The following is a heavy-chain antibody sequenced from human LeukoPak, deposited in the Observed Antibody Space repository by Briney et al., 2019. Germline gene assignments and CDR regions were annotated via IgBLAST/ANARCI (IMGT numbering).Heavy chain of an antibody. Sequence: SQTLSLTCAISGDSVSSSSAAWNWIRQSPSRGLEWLGRTYYRSKWYNDYAVSVKSRITINPDTPKNQFSLKLSSVTAADTAVYYCARVRARSDHDYGDSLDYWGQGTLVTVSS. D-gene: IGHD4-17*01. V-gene: IGHV6-1*01. CDR3: ARVRARSDHDYGDSLDY. J-gene: IGHJ4*02. CDR1: GDSVSSSSAA. CDR2: TYYRSKWYN.